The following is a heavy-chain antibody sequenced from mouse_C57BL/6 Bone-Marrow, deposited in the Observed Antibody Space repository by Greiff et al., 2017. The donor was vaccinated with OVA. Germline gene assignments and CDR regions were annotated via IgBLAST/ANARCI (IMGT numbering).Heavy chain of an antibody. Sequence: QVQLQQSGAELARPGASVKLSCKASGYTFTSYGISWVKQRTGQGLEWIGEIYPRSGNTYYNEKFKGKATLTADKSSSTAYMELRSLTSEDSAVYFCERVAPLYYYGSSSWFAYWGQGTLVTVSA. CDR2: IYPRSGNT. CDR1: GYTFTSYG. J-gene: IGHJ3*01. D-gene: IGHD1-1*01. V-gene: IGHV1-81*01. CDR3: ERVAPLYYYGSSSWFAY.